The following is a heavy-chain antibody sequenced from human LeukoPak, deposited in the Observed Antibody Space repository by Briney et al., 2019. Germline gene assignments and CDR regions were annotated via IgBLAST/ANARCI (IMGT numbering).Heavy chain of an antibody. CDR1: GFTFSSYS. CDR2: ISSTSTYI. Sequence: GGSLRLSCAASGFTFSSYSMNWVRQAPGKGLEWVSSISSTSTYIHDADSVKGRYTVFRDNANKSLYLQMNSLRAEDTAMYYCARGMRQIDDAFDLWGQGTRVTVSS. J-gene: IGHJ3*01. V-gene: IGHV3-21*01. CDR3: ARGMRQIDDAFDL. D-gene: IGHD6-25*01.